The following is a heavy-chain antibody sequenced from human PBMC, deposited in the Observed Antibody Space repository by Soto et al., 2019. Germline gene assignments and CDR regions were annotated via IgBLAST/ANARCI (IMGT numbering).Heavy chain of an antibody. CDR3: ARDLGYSSSSLGWFDP. J-gene: IGHJ5*02. CDR1: GGSMSSHS. V-gene: IGHV4-59*11. D-gene: IGHD6-6*01. CDR2: MHYSGGT. Sequence: PSETLSLTCTVSGGSMSSHSWSWIRQPPGKGLEWIGCMHYSGGTNYNPSLKSRVTMSVDTSKNQFSLKLSSVSAADTAMYYCARDLGYSSSSLGWFDPWGQGTLV.